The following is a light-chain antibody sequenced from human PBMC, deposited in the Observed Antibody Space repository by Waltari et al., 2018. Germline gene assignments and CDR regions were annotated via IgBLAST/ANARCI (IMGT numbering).Light chain of an antibody. CDR1: SSDVGGSTY. J-gene: IGLJ3*02. CDR2: DVS. V-gene: IGLV2-14*03. Sequence: QSALTQPAPVSGSPGQSITISCTGTSSDVGGSTYVSWYQQHPGKAPKLMIYDVSNRPSGVSNRFSGSKSGNTASLTISGLQAEDEADYYCSSYTSSSTLWVFGGGTKLTVL. CDR3: SSYTSSSTLWV.